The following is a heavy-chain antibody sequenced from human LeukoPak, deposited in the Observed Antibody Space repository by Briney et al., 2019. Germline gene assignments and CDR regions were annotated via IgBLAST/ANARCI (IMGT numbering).Heavy chain of an antibody. Sequence: GGSLRLSCAASGFTFSSYSMNWVRQAPGKGLEWVSYISSSSSTIYYADSVKGRFTISRDNARNSLYLQMNSLRAEDTAVYYCARDEWLAPFDYWGQGTLVTVSS. CDR3: ARDEWLAPFDY. CDR2: ISSSSSTI. J-gene: IGHJ4*02. D-gene: IGHD6-19*01. CDR1: GFTFSSYS. V-gene: IGHV3-48*01.